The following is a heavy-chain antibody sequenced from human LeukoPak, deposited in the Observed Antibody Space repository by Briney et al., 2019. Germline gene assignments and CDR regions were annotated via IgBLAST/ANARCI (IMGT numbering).Heavy chain of an antibody. CDR1: GFTFDNYC. CDR2: ISWNSGTI. Sequence: GGSLRLSCAASGFTFDNYCMNWVRQVPGKGLEWISLISWNSGTIGYADSVKGRFTISRDNANNFLYLQMNSLRAEDTALYYCARAYKDRSLAGKKEFFQHWGQGTLVTVSS. D-gene: IGHD6-19*01. CDR3: ARAYKDRSLAGKKEFFQH. J-gene: IGHJ1*01. V-gene: IGHV3-9*01.